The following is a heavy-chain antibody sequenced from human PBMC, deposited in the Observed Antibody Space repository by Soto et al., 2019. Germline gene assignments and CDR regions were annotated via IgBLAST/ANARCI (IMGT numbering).Heavy chain of an antibody. CDR2: ITTSGGNT. V-gene: IGHV3-23*01. D-gene: IGHD2-8*01. J-gene: IGHJ6*03. Sequence: EVQLLESGGGLVQPGGSLRLSCAASGFTFSTYAMSWVRQAPGKGLEWVSTITTSGGNTYYADSVQGRFTISRDNSTNTLYLLMNSLTAEDTAVYYCAGRYCTNGVCYTNYYYYIYVLGKGTTVTVSS. CDR1: GFTFSTYA. CDR3: AGRYCTNGVCYTNYYYYIYV.